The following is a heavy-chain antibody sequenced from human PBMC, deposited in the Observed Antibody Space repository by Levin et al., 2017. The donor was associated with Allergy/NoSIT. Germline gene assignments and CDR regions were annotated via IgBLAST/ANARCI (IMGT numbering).Heavy chain of an antibody. J-gene: IGHJ4*02. CDR3: ARAGTGSGGWFGGYLDY. V-gene: IGHV3-74*01. CDR2: IDSDGSTT. Sequence: PGGSLRLSCAASGFTFSSYWMHWVRQAPGKGLVWVSRIDSDGSTTTYADSVKGRFTISRDNAKNTLYLQMNSLRAEDTAVYYCARAGTGSGGWFGGYLDYWGQGTLVTVPS. CDR1: GFTFSSYW. D-gene: IGHD6-19*01.